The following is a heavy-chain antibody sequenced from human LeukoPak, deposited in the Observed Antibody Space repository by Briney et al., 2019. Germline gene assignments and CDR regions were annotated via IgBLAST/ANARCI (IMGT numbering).Heavy chain of an antibody. CDR2: IKQDGSEK. CDR3: ARDIWGPTPTRHLDY. CDR1: GFTFSSYW. V-gene: IGHV3-7*01. D-gene: IGHD7-27*01. J-gene: IGHJ4*02. Sequence: PGGSLRLSCAASGFTFSSYWMSWVRQAPGKGLEWVANIKQDGSEKYYVDSVKGRFTISRDNAKNSLYLQMNSLRAEDTAVYYCARDIWGPTPTRHLDYWGQGTLVTVSS.